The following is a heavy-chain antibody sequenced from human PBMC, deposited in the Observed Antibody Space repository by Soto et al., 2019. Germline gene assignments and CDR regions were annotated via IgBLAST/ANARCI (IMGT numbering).Heavy chain of an antibody. D-gene: IGHD3-10*01. CDR3: ARFNIQFGGSTYLHDY. J-gene: IGHJ4*02. CDR2: IYYSGST. V-gene: IGHV4-31*03. CDR1: GGSISSGGYY. Sequence: SETLSLTCTVSGGSISSGGYYWSWIRQHPGKGLEWIGYIYYSGSTYYNPSLKSRVTISVDTSKNQFSLKLSSVTAADTAVYYCARFNIQFGGSTYLHDYWGQGTLVTVSS.